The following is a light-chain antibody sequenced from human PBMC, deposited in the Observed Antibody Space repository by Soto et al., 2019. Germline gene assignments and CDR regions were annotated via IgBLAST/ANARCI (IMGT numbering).Light chain of an antibody. V-gene: IGKV1-5*01. Sequence: DIQMTQSPSTLSASVGDRVTITCRASQTIFNWLAWYQRKPGRAPNLLIYDASSLQSGVPSTFSGSGSGTEFTLTISSLQPGDFATYYCQQYNSYPWTFXQGTKVDIK. CDR1: QTIFNW. J-gene: IGKJ1*01. CDR3: QQYNSYPWT. CDR2: DAS.